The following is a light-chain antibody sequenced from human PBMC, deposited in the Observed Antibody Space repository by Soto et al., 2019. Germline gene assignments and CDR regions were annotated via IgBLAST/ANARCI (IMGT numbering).Light chain of an antibody. V-gene: IGKV2-40*01. J-gene: IGKJ5*01. CDR3: MQRMEFPIT. Sequence: DIMMTQTPLSLPVTPGEPASISCRSTHSLLDSNDGNTHLDWYLQKPGQSPQLLIYSLSSRASGVPVRVSGRGAGTYFTLKISRVEAEDVGVYYCMQRMEFPITFGQGTRLEIK. CDR1: HSLLDSNDGNTH. CDR2: SLS.